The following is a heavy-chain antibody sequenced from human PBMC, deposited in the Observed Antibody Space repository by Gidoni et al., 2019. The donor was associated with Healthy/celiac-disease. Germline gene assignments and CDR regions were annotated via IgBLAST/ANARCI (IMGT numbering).Heavy chain of an antibody. CDR1: GFTFSSYG. D-gene: IGHD7-27*01. CDR2: ISYDGSNK. J-gene: IGHJ6*03. Sequence: QVQLVESGGGVVQPGRSLRLSCAASGFTFSSYGMHWVRQAPGKGLEWVAVISYDGSNKYYADSVKGRFTISRDNSKNTLYLQMNSLRAEDTAVYYCAKERSFLGYYYMDVWGKGTTVTVSS. CDR3: AKERSFLGYYYMDV. V-gene: IGHV3-30*18.